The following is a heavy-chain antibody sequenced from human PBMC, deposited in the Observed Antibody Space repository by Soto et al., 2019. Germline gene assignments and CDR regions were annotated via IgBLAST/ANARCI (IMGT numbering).Heavy chain of an antibody. CDR3: ARFVDTAMVTVTSYYYGMDV. V-gene: IGHV4-31*03. J-gene: IGHJ6*02. CDR2: IYYSGST. Sequence: SETLSLTCTVSGGSISSGGYYWSWIRQHPGKGLEWIGYIYYSGSTYYNPSLKSRVTISVDTSKNQFSLKLSSVTAADTAVYYCARFVDTAMVTVTSYYYGMDVWGQGTTVTVSS. D-gene: IGHD5-18*01. CDR1: GGSISSGGYY.